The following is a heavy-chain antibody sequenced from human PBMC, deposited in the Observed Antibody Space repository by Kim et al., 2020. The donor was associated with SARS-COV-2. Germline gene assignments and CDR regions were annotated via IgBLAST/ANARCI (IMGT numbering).Heavy chain of an antibody. CDR1: GFTFSDYY. J-gene: IGHJ4*02. V-gene: IGHV3-11*06. CDR2: ISSSSSYT. CDR3: ARVEWVFDDSSGYYIGTVWFLDY. D-gene: IGHD3-22*01. Sequence: GGSLRLSCAASGFTFSDYYMSWIRQAPGKGLEWVSYISSSSSYTNYADSVKGPFTISRDNAKNSLYLQMNSLRAEDTAVYYCARVEWVFDDSSGYYIGTVWFLDYWGQGTLVTVSS.